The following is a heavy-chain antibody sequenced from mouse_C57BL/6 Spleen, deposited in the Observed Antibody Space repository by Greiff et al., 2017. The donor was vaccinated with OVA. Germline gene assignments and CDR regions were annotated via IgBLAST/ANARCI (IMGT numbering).Heavy chain of an antibody. V-gene: IGHV1-80*01. CDR2: IYPGDGDT. CDR1: GYAFSSYW. D-gene: IGHD2-14*01. CDR3: AREGVLEQGYFDV. J-gene: IGHJ1*03. Sequence: QVQLQQSGAELVKPGASVKISCKASGYAFSSYWMNWVKQRPGKGLEWIGQIYPGDGDTNYNGKFKGKATLTADKSSSTAYMQLSSLTSEDSAVYFCAREGVLEQGYFDVWGTGTTVTVSS.